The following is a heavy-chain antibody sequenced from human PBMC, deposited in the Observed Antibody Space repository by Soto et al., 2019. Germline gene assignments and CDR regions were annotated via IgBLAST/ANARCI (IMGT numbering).Heavy chain of an antibody. V-gene: IGHV4-30-4*01. CDR3: AREGAASRSYYYGTDV. J-gene: IGHJ6*02. CDR2: IYYDGST. D-gene: IGHD3-16*01. Sequence: QVQLQESGPGLVKPSQTLSLTCTVSGGSISTGDSYWSWTRQSPGKGLEWIGYIYYDGSTYYNPSLRSRVTISVDTSKNQFSLKLNSVTAADTAVYYCAREGAASRSYYYGTDVWGQGTTVTVSS. CDR1: GGSISTGDSY.